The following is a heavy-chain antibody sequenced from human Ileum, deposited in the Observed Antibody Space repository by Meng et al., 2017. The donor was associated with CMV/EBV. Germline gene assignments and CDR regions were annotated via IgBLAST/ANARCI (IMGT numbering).Heavy chain of an antibody. CDR2: IYYSGSP. J-gene: IGHJ4*02. V-gene: IGHV4-30-4*08. CDR1: GGSITSGNYY. D-gene: IGHD2-15*01. CDR3: VRQVVAASFDY. Sequence: VQPQGSGPGLVKPSQTLSLTCTVSGGSITSGNYYWSWIRQPPGRGLEWIGYIYYSGSPYYKPSLKSRVTISLDTSKNQFSLNLRSVTATDSAVYYCVRQVVAASFDYWGQGALVTVSS.